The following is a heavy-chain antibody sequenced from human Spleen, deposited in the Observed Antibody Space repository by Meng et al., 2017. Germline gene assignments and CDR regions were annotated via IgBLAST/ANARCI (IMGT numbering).Heavy chain of an antibody. Sequence: LHLCGQQLFTPSSILSLTRPFSVVSLSCYYLTWIPQPPGKGLEWIGEINHSGNTNYNPSLKSRVTISVDTSKNQFSLKLSSVTAADTAVYYCARGVTMVRGTTWDWFDPWGQGTLVTVSS. D-gene: IGHD3-10*01. CDR2: INHSGNT. J-gene: IGHJ5*02. CDR3: ARGVTMVRGTTWDWFDP. CDR1: VVSLSCYY. V-gene: IGHV4-34*01.